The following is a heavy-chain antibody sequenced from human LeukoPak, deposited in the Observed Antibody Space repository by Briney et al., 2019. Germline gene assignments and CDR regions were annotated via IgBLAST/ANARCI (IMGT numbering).Heavy chain of an antibody. CDR1: GSTFTRYY. J-gene: IGHJ4*02. V-gene: IGHV1-46*01. CDR2: INPSSGST. Sequence: ASVKVSCKASGSTFTRYYVHWVRQAPGQGLDWMGMINPSSGSTRFAQMFQDRVTMTRDTSTSAVYMELSSLTSEDTAMYYCARTYSSSWSYCDSWGQGTLVTVSS. CDR3: ARTYSSSWSYCDS. D-gene: IGHD6-13*01.